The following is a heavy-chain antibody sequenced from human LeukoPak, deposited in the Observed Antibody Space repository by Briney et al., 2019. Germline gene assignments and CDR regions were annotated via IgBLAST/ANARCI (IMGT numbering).Heavy chain of an antibody. Sequence: GGSLRLSCAASGFTFDDYGMSWVRQAPGEGLEWVSGINWNGGSTGYADSVKGRFTISRDNAKNSLYLQMNSLRAEDTALYHCARGYSSGWHPYYFDYWGQGTLVTVSS. D-gene: IGHD6-19*01. V-gene: IGHV3-20*01. CDR1: GFTFDDYG. CDR2: INWNGGST. J-gene: IGHJ4*02. CDR3: ARGYSSGWHPYYFDY.